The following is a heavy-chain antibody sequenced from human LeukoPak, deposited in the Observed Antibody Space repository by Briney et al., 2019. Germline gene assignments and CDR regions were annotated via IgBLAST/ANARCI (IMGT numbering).Heavy chain of an antibody. V-gene: IGHV3-21*01. CDR1: GFTFSSYS. D-gene: IGHD2-21*01. CDR2: ISSSSSYI. CDR3: ARVGDRYYGMDV. J-gene: IGHJ6*02. Sequence: GGSLRLSCAASGFTFSSYSMNWVRQAPGKGLEWVSSISSSSSYIYYADSVKGRFTISRDNAKNSLYLQMNSLRAEDTAVYYCARVGDRYYGMDVWGQGTTVTVSS.